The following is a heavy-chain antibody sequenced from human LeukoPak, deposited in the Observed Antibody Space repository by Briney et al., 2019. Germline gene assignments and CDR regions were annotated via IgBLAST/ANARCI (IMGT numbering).Heavy chain of an antibody. Sequence: SETLSLTCTVSGGSISSSSYYWSWIRQPPGEGLEWIGYIYYSGSTYYHPSLKSRVTISLDTSKNQFSLKLSSVTAADTAVYYCARVTTVTTSFHFDYWGQGTLVTVSS. J-gene: IGHJ4*02. D-gene: IGHD4-17*01. CDR1: GGSISSSSYY. CDR2: IYYSGST. CDR3: ARVTTVTTSFHFDY. V-gene: IGHV4-30-4*01.